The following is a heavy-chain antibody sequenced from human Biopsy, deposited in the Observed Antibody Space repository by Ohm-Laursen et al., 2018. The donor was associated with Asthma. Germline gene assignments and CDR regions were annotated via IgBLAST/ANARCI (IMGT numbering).Heavy chain of an antibody. CDR1: GYTFNSAG. V-gene: IGHV1-18*01. Sequence: SVKVSCKTSGYTFNSAGITWVRQAPGQGLEWMGWISVYNGNTRVAQKLQDRVTMITDTSTSTAYMELRSLRSDDTAAYFCARAVDYSHYYGIDVWGQGTTVTVS. D-gene: IGHD3-10*01. CDR2: ISVYNGNT. J-gene: IGHJ6*02. CDR3: ARAVDYSHYYGIDV.